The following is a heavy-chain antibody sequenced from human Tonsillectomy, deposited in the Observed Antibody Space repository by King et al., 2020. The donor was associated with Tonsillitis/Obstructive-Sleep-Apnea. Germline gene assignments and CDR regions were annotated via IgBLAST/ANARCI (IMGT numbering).Heavy chain of an antibody. CDR2: IRGCGGSS. J-gene: IGHJ3*02. CDR3: AKPTPGSDAFDI. V-gene: IGHV3-23*04. Sequence: VQLVESGGGLVQPGGALILSCAASGFTCSSYAISWVRQAPGRGLVWVSVIRGCGGSSYHADAVKGRFTISRDNSKNTLYLQMNSLSAADTAVYYCAKPTPGSDAFDIWGQGTMVTVSS. D-gene: IGHD2-15*01. CDR1: GFTCSSYA.